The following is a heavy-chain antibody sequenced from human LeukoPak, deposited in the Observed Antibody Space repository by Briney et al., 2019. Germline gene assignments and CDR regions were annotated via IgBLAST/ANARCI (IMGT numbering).Heavy chain of an antibody. D-gene: IGHD6-13*01. J-gene: IGHJ4*02. CDR2: IYTSGST. V-gene: IGHV4-4*07. CDR1: GGSISTYY. Sequence: SETLSLTCTVSGGSISTYYWSWIRQPVGKGLEWIGRIYTSGSTDYNPSLKSRVTMSVDTSKNQFSLKLTSATAADTAVYYCARSQPPYSTRWYYFDYWGQGTLVTVSS. CDR3: ARSQPPYSTRWYYFDY.